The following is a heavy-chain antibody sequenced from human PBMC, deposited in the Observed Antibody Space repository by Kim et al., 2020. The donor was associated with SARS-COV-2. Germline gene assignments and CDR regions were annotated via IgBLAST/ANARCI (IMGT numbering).Heavy chain of an antibody. CDR3: AKPADSYSSSWYGLGWFDP. J-gene: IGHJ5*02. CDR2: ISWNSGSI. V-gene: IGHV3-9*01. D-gene: IGHD6-13*01. CDR1: GFTFDDYA. Sequence: GGSLTLSCAASGFTFDDYAMHWVRQAPGKGLEWVSGISWNSGSIGYADSVKGRFTISRDNAKNSLYLQMNSLRAEDTALYYCAKPADSYSSSWYGLGWFDPWGQGTLVTVSS.